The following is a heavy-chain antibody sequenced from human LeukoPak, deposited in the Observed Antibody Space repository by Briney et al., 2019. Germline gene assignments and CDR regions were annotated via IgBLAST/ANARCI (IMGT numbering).Heavy chain of an antibody. J-gene: IGHJ4*02. D-gene: IGHD3-22*01. CDR3: ARHLVPRDYYDST. Sequence: SETLSLTCTVSGGSISSYYWSWIRQPAGKGLEWIGRIYTSGSPNYNPSLKSRVTMSVDTSKNQFSLKLSSVTAADTAVYYCARHLVPRDYYDSTWGQGTLVTVSS. CDR1: GGSISSYY. CDR2: IYTSGSP. V-gene: IGHV4-4*07.